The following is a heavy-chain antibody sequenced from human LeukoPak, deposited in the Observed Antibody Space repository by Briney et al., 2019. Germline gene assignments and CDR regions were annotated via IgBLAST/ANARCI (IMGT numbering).Heavy chain of an antibody. CDR1: GYTLTELS. V-gene: IGHV1-24*01. Sequence: GASVKVSCKVSGYTLTELSMHWVRQAPGKGLEWMGGFDPEDGETIYAQKFQGRVTMTEDTSTDTAYKELSSLRSEDTAVYYCASLHIRNYYFDYWGQGTLVTVSS. J-gene: IGHJ4*02. CDR2: FDPEDGET. CDR3: ASLHIRNYYFDY. D-gene: IGHD1-7*01.